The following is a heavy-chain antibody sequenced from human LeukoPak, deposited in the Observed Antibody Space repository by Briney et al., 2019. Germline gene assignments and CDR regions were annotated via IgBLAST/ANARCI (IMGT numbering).Heavy chain of an antibody. J-gene: IGHJ4*02. CDR3: SRGSGISFGGIDY. CDR2: IHPKSGDT. CDR1: GYTFTGYY. Sequence: GASVKVSCKASGYTFTGYYLHWVRQAPGQGLEWMGWIHPKSGDTHYAQKFLGRVTLTRDTSTTIVYMELKWLTSDDTAVYYCSRGSGISFGGIDYWGQRTLVTVSS. V-gene: IGHV1-2*02. D-gene: IGHD3-16*01.